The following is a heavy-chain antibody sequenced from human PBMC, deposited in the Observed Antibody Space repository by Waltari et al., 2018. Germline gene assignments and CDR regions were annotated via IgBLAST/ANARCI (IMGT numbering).Heavy chain of an antibody. D-gene: IGHD5-12*01. CDR2: VYAGGNT. V-gene: IGHV3-53*01. Sequence: GFNFNYNYMSWVRQSPGKGLEWVSIVYAGGNTYYADSVKGRFTISRDKTKNTLYLQMNSLRVEDTAIYYCARACLGSPFEWQRLFDQWGQGTLVTVSS. J-gene: IGHJ4*02. CDR1: GFNFNYNY. CDR3: ARACLGSPFEWQRLFDQ.